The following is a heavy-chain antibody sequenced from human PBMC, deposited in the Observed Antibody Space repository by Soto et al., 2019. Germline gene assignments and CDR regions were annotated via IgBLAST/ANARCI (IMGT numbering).Heavy chain of an antibody. Sequence: SETLSLTCTVPGGSISSGDYYWSWIRQPPGKGLEWIGYIYYSGSTYYNPSLKSRVTISVDTSKNQFSLKLSSVTAADTAVYYCARGRPYDFWSGPKPCYYYCGMDVWGQGTTVTVSS. D-gene: IGHD3-3*01. CDR1: GGSISSGDYY. CDR3: ARGRPYDFWSGPKPCYYYCGMDV. V-gene: IGHV4-30-4*01. J-gene: IGHJ6*02. CDR2: IYYSGST.